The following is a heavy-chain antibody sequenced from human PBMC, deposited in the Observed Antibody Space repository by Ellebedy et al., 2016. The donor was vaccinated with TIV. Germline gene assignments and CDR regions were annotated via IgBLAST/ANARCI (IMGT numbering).Heavy chain of an antibody. D-gene: IGHD3-16*01. CDR1: GYSFTSYW. V-gene: IGHV5-10-1*01. CDR2: IDPSDSYT. CDR3: ARRAFGAANFDY. Sequence: ASVKVSCKGSGYSFTSYWISWVRQMPGKGLEWMGRIDPSDSYTNYSPSFQGHVTISADKSISTAYLQWSSLKASDTAMYYCARRAFGAANFDYWGQGTLVTVSS. J-gene: IGHJ4*02.